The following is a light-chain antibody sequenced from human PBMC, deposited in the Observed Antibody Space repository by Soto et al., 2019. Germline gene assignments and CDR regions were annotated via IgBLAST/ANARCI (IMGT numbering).Light chain of an antibody. J-gene: IGKJ1*01. V-gene: IGKV1-5*03. CDR2: KAS. CDR1: QSISSW. Sequence: DIQMTQSPSTLSASVGDRVTITCRASQSISSWLAWYQQKPGKAPKLLIYKASSLESGGPSRFSGSGSGTEFTLTISSLQPDDFATYYCQQYNSYPSSFGQGTKVEIK. CDR3: QQYNSYPSS.